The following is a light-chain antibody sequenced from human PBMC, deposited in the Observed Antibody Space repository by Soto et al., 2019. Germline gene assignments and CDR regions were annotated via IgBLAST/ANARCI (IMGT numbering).Light chain of an antibody. CDR1: SSDVGGYNY. CDR2: EVS. Sequence: QSALTQPASVSGSPGQSITISCTGTSSDVGGYNYVSWYQQHPGKATKLMIYEVSNRPSGVSNRFSGSKSGNTASLTISGLEAEDEADYYCGSYTSSSTRVFGTGTKLTVL. V-gene: IGLV2-14*01. CDR3: GSYTSSSTRV. J-gene: IGLJ1*01.